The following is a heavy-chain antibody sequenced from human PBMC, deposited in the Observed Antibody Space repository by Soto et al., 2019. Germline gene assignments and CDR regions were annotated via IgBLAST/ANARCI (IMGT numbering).Heavy chain of an antibody. CDR2: IYYSGST. D-gene: IGHD2-15*01. CDR1: GGSISSGGYY. CDR3: ARDGASADMYNWFDP. V-gene: IGHV4-31*03. J-gene: IGHJ5*02. Sequence: SETLSLTCTVSGGSISSGGYYWSWIRQHPGKGLEWIGYIYYSGSTYYNPSLKSRVTISVDTSKNQFSLKLSSVTAADTAVYYCARDGASADMYNWFDPWGQGTLVTVSS.